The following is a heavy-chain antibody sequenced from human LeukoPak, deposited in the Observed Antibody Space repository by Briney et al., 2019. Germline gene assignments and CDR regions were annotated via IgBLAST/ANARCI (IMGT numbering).Heavy chain of an antibody. CDR3: ARGASPVSSSSGIYYYYGMDV. CDR2: MNPNSGNT. V-gene: IGHV1-8*01. J-gene: IGHJ6*02. D-gene: IGHD6-13*01. Sequence: ASVKVSCKASGYTFTSYDINWVRQATGQGLEWMGWMNPNSGNTGYAQKFQGRVTMTRNTSISTAYVELSSLRSEDTAVYYCARGASPVSSSSGIYYYYGMDVWGQGTTVTVSS. CDR1: GYTFTSYD.